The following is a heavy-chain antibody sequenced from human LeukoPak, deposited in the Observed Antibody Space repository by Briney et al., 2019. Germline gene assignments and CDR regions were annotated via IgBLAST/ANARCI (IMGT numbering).Heavy chain of an antibody. CDR1: GFTFSSYW. V-gene: IGHV3-74*01. Sequence: GGSLRLSCAASGFTFSSYWMHWVRQAPGKGLVWVSRINSDGSSTSYADSVKGRFTISRDNAKNTLYLQMNSVRAEDTAVYYCARVDYGGNWGSFDYWGQGTLVTVSS. J-gene: IGHJ4*02. CDR2: INSDGSST. CDR3: ARVDYGGNWGSFDY. D-gene: IGHD4-23*01.